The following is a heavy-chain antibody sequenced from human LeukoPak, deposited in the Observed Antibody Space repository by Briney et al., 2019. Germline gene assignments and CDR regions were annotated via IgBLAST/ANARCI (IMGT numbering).Heavy chain of an antibody. J-gene: IGHJ3*02. V-gene: IGHV3-33*01. Sequence: GGSLRLSCAASGFTFSSYGMHWVRQAPGKGLEWVAVIWYDGSNKYYADSVKGRFTISRDNSKNTLYLQMNSLRAEDTAVYYCARDNPPYDYVWGSPPFAFDIWGQGTMVTVSS. CDR2: IWYDGSNK. CDR1: GFTFSSYG. CDR3: ARDNPPYDYVWGSPPFAFDI. D-gene: IGHD3-16*01.